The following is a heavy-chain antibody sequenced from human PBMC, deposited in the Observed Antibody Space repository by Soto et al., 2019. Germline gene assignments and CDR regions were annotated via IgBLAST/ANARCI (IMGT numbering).Heavy chain of an antibody. Sequence: SEPLSLTCAVYVGSFSGYYWSWIRQPPGKGLELIGEINHSGSTNYNPSLKSRVTISVDTSKNQFSLKLSSVTAADTAVYYCARGAAAGDNYYYGMDVWGQGTTVTVSS. J-gene: IGHJ6*02. V-gene: IGHV4-34*01. CDR2: INHSGST. CDR3: ARGAAAGDNYYYGMDV. D-gene: IGHD6-13*01. CDR1: VGSFSGYY.